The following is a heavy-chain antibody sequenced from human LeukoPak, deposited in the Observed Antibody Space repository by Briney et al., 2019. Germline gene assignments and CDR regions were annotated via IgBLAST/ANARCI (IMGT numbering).Heavy chain of an antibody. CDR3: ARGEPMVYLFDH. V-gene: IGHV4-34*01. CDR1: GGSFSGYY. CDR2: INHSGST. J-gene: IGHJ4*02. Sequence: PSETLSLTCAVYGGSFSGYYCSWIRQPPGKGLEWIGEINHSGSTNYNPSLKSRVTISVDTSKNQFSLKLSSVTAADTAVYYCARGEPMVYLFDHWGQGTLVTVSS. D-gene: IGHD3-10*01.